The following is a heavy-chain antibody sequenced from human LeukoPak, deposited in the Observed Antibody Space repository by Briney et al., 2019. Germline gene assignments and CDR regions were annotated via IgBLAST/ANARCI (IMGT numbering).Heavy chain of an antibody. CDR2: ISYDGSNK. CDR1: GFTFSSYG. V-gene: IGHV3-30*03. J-gene: IGHJ6*02. D-gene: IGHD4-11*01. CDR3: ARGGYSNYYYYYGMDV. Sequence: GGSLRLSCAASGFTFSSYGMHWVRQAPGKGLEWVAVISYDGSNKYYADSVKGRFTISRDISKNTLYLQMSSLRAEDTAVYYCARGGYSNYYYYYGMDVWGQGTTVTVSS.